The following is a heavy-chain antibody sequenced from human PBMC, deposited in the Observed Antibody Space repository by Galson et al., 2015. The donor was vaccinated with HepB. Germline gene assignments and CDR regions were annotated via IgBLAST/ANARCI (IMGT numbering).Heavy chain of an antibody. CDR3: ARLSGWYSYYYYMDV. D-gene: IGHD6-19*01. Sequence: QSGAEVKKPGESLRISCKGSRYSFTSYWISWVRQMPGKGLEWMGRIDPSDSYTNYSPSFQGHVTISADKSISTAYLQWSSLKASDTAMYYCARLSGWYSYYYYMDVWGKGTTVTVSS. J-gene: IGHJ6*03. CDR1: RYSFTSYW. CDR2: IDPSDSYT. V-gene: IGHV5-10-1*01.